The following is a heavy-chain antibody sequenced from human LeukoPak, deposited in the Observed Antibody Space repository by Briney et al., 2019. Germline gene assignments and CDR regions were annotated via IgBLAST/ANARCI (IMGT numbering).Heavy chain of an antibody. Sequence: SVKVSCKASGGTFSSYAISWVRQAPGQGLEWMGGIIPIFGTANYAQKFQGRDTITTDESTSTAYMELSSLRSEDTAVYYCARADKLERRYYYYMDVWGKGTTVTASS. CDR3: ARADKLERRYYYYMDV. CDR2: IIPIFGTA. V-gene: IGHV1-69*05. J-gene: IGHJ6*03. D-gene: IGHD1-1*01. CDR1: GGTFSSYA.